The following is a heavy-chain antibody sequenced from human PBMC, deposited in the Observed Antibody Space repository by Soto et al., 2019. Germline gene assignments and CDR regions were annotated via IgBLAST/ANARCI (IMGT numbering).Heavy chain of an antibody. CDR3: ARDTSGYDLYYYYYGMDV. D-gene: IGHD5-12*01. Sequence: ASVKVSCKASGYTFTSYGISWVRHAPGQELEWMGWISAYNGNTNYAQKLQGRVTVTTDTSTSTAYMELRSLRSDDTAVYYCARDTSGYDLYYYYYGMDVWGQGTTVTSP. CDR1: GYTFTSYG. V-gene: IGHV1-18*04. CDR2: ISAYNGNT. J-gene: IGHJ6*02.